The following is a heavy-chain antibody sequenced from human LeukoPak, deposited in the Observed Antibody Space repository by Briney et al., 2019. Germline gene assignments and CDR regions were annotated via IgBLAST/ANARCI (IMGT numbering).Heavy chain of an antibody. Sequence: GSLRLSCAASGFTFSSYAMHWVRQAPGKGLEWVAVMSYDGTSEYYGDSVRGRFTISRDHSQNMLHLQMNSLRDEDTALYYCARDRRDGKNLAYHFDFWGQGTLVTVSS. CDR2: MSYDGTSE. V-gene: IGHV3-30-3*01. J-gene: IGHJ4*02. CDR3: ARDRRDGKNLAYHFDF. D-gene: IGHD5-24*01. CDR1: GFTFSSYA.